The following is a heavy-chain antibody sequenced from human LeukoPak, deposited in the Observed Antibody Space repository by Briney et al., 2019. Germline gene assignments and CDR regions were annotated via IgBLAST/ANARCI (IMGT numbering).Heavy chain of an antibody. V-gene: IGHV4-34*01. CDR2: INHSGST. Sequence: PSETLSLTCAVYGGSFSGYYWSWIRQPPGKGLEWIGEINHSGSTNYNPSLKSRVTISVDTSKNQFSLKLSSVTAADTAVYYCARSVLSSSRAHDYWGQGTLVTVSS. J-gene: IGHJ4*02. D-gene: IGHD6-6*01. CDR1: GGSFSGYY. CDR3: ARSVLSSSRAHDY.